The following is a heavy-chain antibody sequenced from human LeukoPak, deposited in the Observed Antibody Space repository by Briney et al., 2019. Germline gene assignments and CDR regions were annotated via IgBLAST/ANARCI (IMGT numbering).Heavy chain of an antibody. CDR2: IYYSGST. CDR3: ASQARFLEWILYDFDY. Sequence: SETLSLTCTVSGGSISSSSYYWGWIRQPPGKGLEWIGSIYYSGSTYYNPSLKSRVTISVDTSKNQFSLKLSSVTAADTAVYYCASQARFLEWILYDFDYWGQGTLVTVSS. CDR1: GGSISSSSYY. J-gene: IGHJ4*02. V-gene: IGHV4-39*01. D-gene: IGHD3-3*01.